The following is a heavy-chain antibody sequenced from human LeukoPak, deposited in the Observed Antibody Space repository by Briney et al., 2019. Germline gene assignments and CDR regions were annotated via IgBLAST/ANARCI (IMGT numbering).Heavy chain of an antibody. CDR2: ISAYSGHA. CDR3: ARVLGDGYDPAHY. CDR1: GYTFTSYG. V-gene: IGHV1-18*01. Sequence: ASVKVSCKAFGYTFTSYGISWVRQAPGQGLGWMGWISAYSGHANYAQELQGRVTMTTDTSTSTAYMELRSLRSDDTAMYYCARVLGDGYDPAHYWGQGTLVTDSS. J-gene: IGHJ4*02. D-gene: IGHD5-12*01.